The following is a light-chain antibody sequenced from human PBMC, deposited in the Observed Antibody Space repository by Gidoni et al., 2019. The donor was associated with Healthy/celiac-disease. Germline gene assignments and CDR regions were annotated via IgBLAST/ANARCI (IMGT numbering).Light chain of an antibody. Sequence: DIQLTQSPSFLSASVGDRVTITCRASHGISSYLAWYQQKPGKAPKLLIYAASTLQSGVPSRFSGSGSGTEVTLTIISLQPEDVATYYCQQLNSYPITCGGGTKVEIK. CDR1: HGISSY. CDR3: QQLNSYPIT. V-gene: IGKV1-9*01. CDR2: AAS. J-gene: IGKJ4*01.